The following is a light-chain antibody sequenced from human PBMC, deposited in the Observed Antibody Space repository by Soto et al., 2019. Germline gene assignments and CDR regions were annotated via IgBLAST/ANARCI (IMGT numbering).Light chain of an antibody. CDR2: GTS. CDR3: LQYGSSIT. Sequence: EIVLTQSPGSLSLSPGERVTLSCRASQSISNRYLAWYQHRPGKAPRLLIYGTSSRASGVPDRFSASGAGTDFILTISRLEPEDFAIYYCLQYGSSITFGGGTKVEIK. J-gene: IGKJ4*01. V-gene: IGKV3-20*01. CDR1: QSISNRY.